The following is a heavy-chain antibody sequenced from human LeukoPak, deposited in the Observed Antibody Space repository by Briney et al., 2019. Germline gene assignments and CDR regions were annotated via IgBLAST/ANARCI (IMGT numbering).Heavy chain of an antibody. J-gene: IGHJ4*02. CDR2: IRFDGTNE. V-gene: IGHV3-30*02. Sequence: PGGSLRLSCAASGFTFSSSGMHWVRQAPGKGLEWVAFIRFDGTNEYYIDSVKGRFTISRDNSKSTLYLQMNSLRTEDAAVFYCARDQGYFDSSGYQYYFDSWGRGTLVTVSS. CDR3: ARDQGYFDSSGYQYYFDS. D-gene: IGHD3-22*01. CDR1: GFTFSSSG.